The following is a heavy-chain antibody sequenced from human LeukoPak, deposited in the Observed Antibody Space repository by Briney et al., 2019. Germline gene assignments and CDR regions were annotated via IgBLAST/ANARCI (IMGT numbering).Heavy chain of an antibody. CDR1: GYTFTSYG. J-gene: IGHJ4*02. V-gene: IGHV1-46*01. Sequence: ASVKVSCKASGYTFTSYGISWVRQAPGQGLEWMGIINPSGGSTSYAQKFQGRVTMTRDTSISTAYMELSRLRSDDTAVYYCARGDSYETPFDYWGQGTLVTVSS. D-gene: IGHD5-12*01. CDR3: ARGDSYETPFDY. CDR2: INPSGGST.